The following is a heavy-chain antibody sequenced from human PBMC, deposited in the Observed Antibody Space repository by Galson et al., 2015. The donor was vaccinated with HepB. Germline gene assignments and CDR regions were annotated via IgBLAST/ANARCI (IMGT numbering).Heavy chain of an antibody. CDR1: GYTFTGYY. Sequence: SVKVSCKASGYTFTGYYMHWVRQAPGQGLEWMGWINPNSGGTNCAQKFQGRVTMTRDTSISTAYMELSRLRSDDTAVYYCARYYYDIAGYYYYMDVWGKGTTVTVSS. V-gene: IGHV1-2*02. D-gene: IGHD3-9*01. CDR2: INPNSGGT. J-gene: IGHJ6*03. CDR3: ARYYYDIAGYYYYMDV.